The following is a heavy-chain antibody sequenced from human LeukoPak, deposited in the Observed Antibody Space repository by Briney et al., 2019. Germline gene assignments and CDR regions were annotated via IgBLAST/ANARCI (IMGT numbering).Heavy chain of an antibody. D-gene: IGHD5-24*01. Sequence: SVKVSCKASGGTFSSYAISWVRQAPGQGLEWMGGIIPIFGTANYAQKFQGRVTITTDESTSTAYMELSSLRSEDTAVYYCARQERWLQTAEYFQHWGQGTLVTVSS. J-gene: IGHJ1*01. CDR2: IIPIFGTA. CDR3: ARQERWLQTAEYFQH. V-gene: IGHV1-69*05. CDR1: GGTFSSYA.